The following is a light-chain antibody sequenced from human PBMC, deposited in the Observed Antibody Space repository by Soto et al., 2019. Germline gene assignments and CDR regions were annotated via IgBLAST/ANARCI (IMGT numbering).Light chain of an antibody. CDR2: GVS. Sequence: EIVLTQSPATLSLSPGERATLSCRASQRVSSSSLAWYQHKPGQSPRLLIFGVSSRATDIPDRFSGSGSETDFTLTLTRLEPEDDAGYYCPSYSISSTFGQGTKVDIK. J-gene: IGKJ1*01. CDR1: QRVSSSS. CDR3: PSYSISST. V-gene: IGKV3-20*01.